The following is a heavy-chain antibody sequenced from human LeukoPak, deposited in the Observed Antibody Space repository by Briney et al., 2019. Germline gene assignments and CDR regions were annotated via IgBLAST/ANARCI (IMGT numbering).Heavy chain of an antibody. CDR2: ISWNSGSI. Sequence: PGGSLRLSCAASGFTFYDYAMHWVRQAPGKGLEWVSGISWNSGSIGYAASVKGRFTISRDNAKNFLYLQMNSLRAEDTALYYCARGPENTYYYDSSGSYYFDYWGQGTLVSVSS. CDR3: ARGPENTYYYDSSGSYYFDY. J-gene: IGHJ4*02. CDR1: GFTFYDYA. V-gene: IGHV3-9*01. D-gene: IGHD3-22*01.